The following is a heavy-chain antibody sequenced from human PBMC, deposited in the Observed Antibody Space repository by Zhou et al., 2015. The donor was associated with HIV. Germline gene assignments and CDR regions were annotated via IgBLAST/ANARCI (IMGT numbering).Heavy chain of an antibody. J-gene: IGHJ2*01. CDR3: ARVEYYYDSSGVSYWYFDL. CDR1: GGTFSSYA. Sequence: QVQLVQSGAEVKKPGSSVKVSCKASGGTFSSYAISWVRQAPGQGLEWMGGIIPIFGTANYAQKFQGRVTITADESTSTAYMELSSLRSEDTAVYYCARVEYYYDSSGVSYWYFDLWGRGTLVIVSS. V-gene: IGHV1-69*01. D-gene: IGHD3-22*01. CDR2: IIPIFGTA.